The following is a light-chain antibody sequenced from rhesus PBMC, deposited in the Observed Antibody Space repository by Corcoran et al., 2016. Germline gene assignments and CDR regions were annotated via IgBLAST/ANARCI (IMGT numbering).Light chain of an antibody. CDR3: HQYNNWRT. CDR1: QSVGSN. Sequence: TVVTQSPATLSLSPGERATLSCRASQSVGSNLAWSQQKPGQAPKLLTSHASSRATGMPDRFSGRGSGTEFTLTNSSLEPEDVGVYFCHQYNNWRTFVQGAKVEIK. V-gene: IGKV3-17*01. CDR2: HAS. J-gene: IGKJ1*01.